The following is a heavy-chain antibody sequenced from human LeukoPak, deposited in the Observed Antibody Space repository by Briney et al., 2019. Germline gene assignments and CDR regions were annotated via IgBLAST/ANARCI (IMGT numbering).Heavy chain of an antibody. Sequence: GGSLRLSCSASGFTFSSYGMHWVRQAPGKGLEYVSAISSNGGSTYYADSVKGRFTISRDNSKNTLYLQMSSLRAEDTAVYYCVKAPGYSYGAPYFDYWGQGTLVTVSS. CDR1: GFTFSSYG. D-gene: IGHD5-18*01. CDR2: ISSNGGST. CDR3: VKAPGYSYGAPYFDY. J-gene: IGHJ4*02. V-gene: IGHV3-64D*06.